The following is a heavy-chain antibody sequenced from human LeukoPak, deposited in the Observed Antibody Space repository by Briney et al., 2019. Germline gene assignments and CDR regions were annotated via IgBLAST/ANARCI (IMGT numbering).Heavy chain of an antibody. Sequence: ASVKVSCKASGYSFTNYGINWVRQAPGQGLEWLGWINPNSGGTKYAQKFQGRVTMTRDTSISTAYMDLSRLTSDDTATYYCSRDIDYGDYIRLDCWGQGTLVTVSS. CDR1: GYSFTNYG. CDR3: SRDIDYGDYIRLDC. V-gene: IGHV1-2*02. J-gene: IGHJ4*02. CDR2: INPNSGGT. D-gene: IGHD4-17*01.